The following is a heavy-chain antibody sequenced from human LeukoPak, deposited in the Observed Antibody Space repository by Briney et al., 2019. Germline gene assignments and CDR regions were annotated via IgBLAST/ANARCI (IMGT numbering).Heavy chain of an antibody. CDR1: GGSISTNIW. D-gene: IGHD2-8*02. J-gene: IGHJ4*02. CDR3: ATTGSRSYFDF. Sequence: SETLSLTCAVSGGSISTNIWWSWVRQPPGRGLEWIGEIYHSGSTNYNPSRKSRVTISVDKSKNQFSLELSSVTAADTAVYYCATTGSRSYFDFGGQGTLVPVSS. CDR2: IYHSGST. V-gene: IGHV4-4*02.